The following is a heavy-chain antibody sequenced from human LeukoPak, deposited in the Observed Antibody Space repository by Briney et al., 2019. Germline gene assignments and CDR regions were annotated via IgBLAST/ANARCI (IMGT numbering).Heavy chain of an antibody. D-gene: IGHD3-10*01. Sequence: GGSLRLSCAASGFTFSSEWMHWVRQAPGRGLVWISHIDGNGRTTNYGDSVRGRFTVSRDNAKNTLYLQMNSLRAEDTAVNYCARDVPRTSGPWGQGTLVTVSS. CDR2: IDGNGRTT. J-gene: IGHJ5*02. CDR1: GFTFSSEW. CDR3: ARDVPRTSGP. V-gene: IGHV3-74*01.